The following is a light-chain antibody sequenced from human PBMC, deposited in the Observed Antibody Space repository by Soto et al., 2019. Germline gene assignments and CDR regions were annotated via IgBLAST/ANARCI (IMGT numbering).Light chain of an antibody. CDR2: AVT. V-gene: IGLV2-14*01. Sequence: QSVLTQPASVSGSPGQSITISCTVTSSDVGGYNYVSWYQQHPGKAPKLMIYAVTDRPSGVPSRFSGSKSGNTASLTISGLQAEDEADYSCSSYTSSSTLFGTGTKVTLL. CDR1: SSDVGGYNY. CDR3: SSYTSSSTL. J-gene: IGLJ1*01.